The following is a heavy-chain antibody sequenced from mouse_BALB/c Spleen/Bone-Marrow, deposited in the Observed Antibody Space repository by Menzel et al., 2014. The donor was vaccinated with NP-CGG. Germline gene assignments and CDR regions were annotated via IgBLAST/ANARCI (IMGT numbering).Heavy chain of an antibody. CDR3: ARFPIYYGNYGAMDY. CDR2: IAPGSGST. V-gene: IGHV1S41*01. D-gene: IGHD2-1*01. J-gene: IGHJ4*01. Sequence: DLVKPGASVKLSCKASGYTFTSYWINWIKQRPGQGLEWIGRIAPGSGSTYYNEMFKGKATLTVDTSSSTAYIQLSSLSSEDSAVYFCARFPIYYGNYGAMDYWGQGTSVPVSS. CDR1: GYTFTSYW.